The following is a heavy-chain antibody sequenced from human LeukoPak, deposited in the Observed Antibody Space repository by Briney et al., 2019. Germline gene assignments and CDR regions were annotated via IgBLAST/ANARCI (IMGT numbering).Heavy chain of an antibody. CDR3: ARESTGYDILTGYYRGNFDY. J-gene: IGHJ4*02. V-gene: IGHV3-11*01. CDR2: ISSSGSTI. D-gene: IGHD3-9*01. CDR1: GFTFSDYY. Sequence: GGSLRLSCAASGFTFSDYYMSWIRQAPGKGLEWVSYISSSGSTIYYADPVKGRFTISRDNAKNSLHLQMNSLRAEDTAVYYCARESTGYDILTGYYRGNFDYWGQGTLGTVSS.